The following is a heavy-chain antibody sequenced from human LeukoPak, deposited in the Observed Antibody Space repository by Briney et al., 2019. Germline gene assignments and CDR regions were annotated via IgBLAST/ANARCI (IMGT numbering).Heavy chain of an antibody. J-gene: IGHJ4*02. Sequence: PGRSLRLSCAASGFTFSGYGIHWVRQAPGKGVVWVSRITNDASSTGYAASVDGRFTISRDNAKNTVYLQINSLRAEDTAVYYCARDMFDWLFEDLEIGVSFDSWGQGTLVTVSS. D-gene: IGHD3-9*01. CDR1: GFTFSGYG. V-gene: IGHV3-74*01. CDR3: ARDMFDWLFEDLEIGVSFDS. CDR2: ITNDASST.